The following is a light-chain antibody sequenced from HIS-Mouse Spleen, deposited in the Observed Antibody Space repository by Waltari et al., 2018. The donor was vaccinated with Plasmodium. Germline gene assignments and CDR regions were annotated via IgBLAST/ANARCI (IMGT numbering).Light chain of an antibody. CDR3: QQYNNWPRGT. V-gene: IGKV3-15*01. J-gene: IGKJ1*01. CDR1: QSVSSN. Sequence: EIVMTQSPATLSVSPGERATLPCRASQSVSSNIAWYQQKPGQAPRLLIYGASTRATGIPARFSGSESGTEFTLTISSMQSEDFAVYYCQQYNNWPRGTFGQGTKVEIK. CDR2: GAS.